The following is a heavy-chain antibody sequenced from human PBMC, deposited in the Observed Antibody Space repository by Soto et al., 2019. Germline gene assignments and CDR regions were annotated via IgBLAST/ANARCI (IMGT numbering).Heavy chain of an antibody. CDR3: ARAARRTYYYYYMDV. CDR1: GFTFSSYD. Sequence: GGSLRLSCAASGFTFSSYDMHWVRQATGKGLEWVSAIGTAGDTYYPGSVKGRFTISRENAKNSLYLQMNSLRAGDTAAYYCARAARRTYYYYYMDVWGKGTTVTVSS. D-gene: IGHD6-25*01. J-gene: IGHJ6*03. V-gene: IGHV3-13*01. CDR2: IGTAGDT.